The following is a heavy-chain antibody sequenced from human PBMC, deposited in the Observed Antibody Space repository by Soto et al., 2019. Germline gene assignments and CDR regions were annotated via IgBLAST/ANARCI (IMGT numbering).Heavy chain of an antibody. J-gene: IGHJ3*02. V-gene: IGHV3-23*01. Sequence: GGSLRLSCAASGFPFSSYAMSWVRQAPGKGLEWVSAISGSGGSTYYADSVKGRFTISRDNSKNTLYLQMNSLRAEDTAVYYSAKQPWIAVAGRAFDIWGQGTMVTVSS. CDR3: AKQPWIAVAGRAFDI. D-gene: IGHD6-19*01. CDR2: ISGSGGST. CDR1: GFPFSSYA.